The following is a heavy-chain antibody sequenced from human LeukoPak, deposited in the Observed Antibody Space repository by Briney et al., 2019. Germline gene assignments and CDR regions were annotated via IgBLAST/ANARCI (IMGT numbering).Heavy chain of an antibody. Sequence: GGSLRLSCAASGFTFSSYAMHWVRQAPGKGLEWVAVISYDGSNKYYADSVKGRFTISRDNAKDSLYLQMNSLRVEDTAVYYCLRGYRRDYWGQGTLVTVSS. CDR1: GFTFSSYA. CDR2: ISYDGSNK. V-gene: IGHV3-30*04. CDR3: LRGYRRDY. J-gene: IGHJ4*02. D-gene: IGHD1-14*01.